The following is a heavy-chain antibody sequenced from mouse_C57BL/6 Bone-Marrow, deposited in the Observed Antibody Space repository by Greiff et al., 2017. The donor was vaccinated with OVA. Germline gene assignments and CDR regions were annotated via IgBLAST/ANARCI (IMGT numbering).Heavy chain of an antibody. Sequence: EVQLVESGGGLVKPGGSLKLSCAASGFTFSSYAMSWVRQTPEKRLEWVATISDGGSYTYYPDNVKGRFTISRDNAKNNLYLQMSHLKSEDTAMYYCARDPYDYPWFAYWGQGTLVTVSA. CDR3: ARDPYDYPWFAY. J-gene: IGHJ3*01. D-gene: IGHD2-4*01. CDR2: ISDGGSYT. CDR1: GFTFSSYA. V-gene: IGHV5-4*01.